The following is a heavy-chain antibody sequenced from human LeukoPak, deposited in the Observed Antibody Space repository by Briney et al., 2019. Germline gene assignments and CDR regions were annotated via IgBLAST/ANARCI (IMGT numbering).Heavy chain of an antibody. V-gene: IGHV3-21*01. D-gene: IGHD6-19*01. J-gene: IGHJ4*02. CDR1: GFTFSSYS. Sequence: GGSLRLSCAASGFTFSSYSMNWVRQAPGKGLEWVSSISISSSYIYYADSVKGRFTISRDNAKNSLYLQMNSLRAEDTAEYYCARGYGSGWFANWGQGTLVTVSS. CDR2: ISISSSYI. CDR3: ARGYGSGWFAN.